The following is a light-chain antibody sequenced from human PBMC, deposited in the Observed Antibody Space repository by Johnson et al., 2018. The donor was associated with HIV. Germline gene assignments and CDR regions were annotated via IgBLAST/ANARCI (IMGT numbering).Light chain of an antibody. Sequence: QSVLTQPPSVSAAPGQKVTISCSGSSSNIGNNYVSWYRQLPGTAPKLLIYENNKRPSGIPDRFSGSKSGTSATLGITGLQTGDEADYYCGTWDTSLSAGGFFASVPNATVL. CDR1: SSNIGNNY. V-gene: IGLV1-51*02. CDR2: ENN. CDR3: GTWDTSLSAGGF. J-gene: IGLJ1*01.